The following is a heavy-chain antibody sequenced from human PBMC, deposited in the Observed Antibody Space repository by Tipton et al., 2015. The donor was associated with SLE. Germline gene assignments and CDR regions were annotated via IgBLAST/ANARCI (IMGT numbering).Heavy chain of an antibody. CDR2: VYYSGST. D-gene: IGHD6-19*01. Sequence: GLVKPSETLSLTCTVSRGSISSRFYYWGWIRQPPGEGLEWIGRVYYSGSTYYNPSLWGRVTISVDTSKNQFFLKLSSVTAADTAVYYCARRPWAPGWFDYWGQGKLVTVSS. J-gene: IGHJ4*02. CDR1: RGSISSRFYY. V-gene: IGHV4-39*07. CDR3: ARRPWAPGWFDY.